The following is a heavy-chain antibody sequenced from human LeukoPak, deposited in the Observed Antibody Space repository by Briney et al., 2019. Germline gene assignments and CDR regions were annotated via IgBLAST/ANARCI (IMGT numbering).Heavy chain of an antibody. CDR1: GFSVGNNY. Sequence: PGGSLRLSCAASGFSVGNNYVTWVRQPPGKGLEWVSVIYTDGSTYDADSVKGRFIISRDSSKNTLYLQMNGLRAEDTAVYYCTDAVAGWGQGTLVTVSS. CDR2: IYTDGST. CDR3: TDAVAG. D-gene: IGHD4-23*01. V-gene: IGHV3-53*05. J-gene: IGHJ4*02.